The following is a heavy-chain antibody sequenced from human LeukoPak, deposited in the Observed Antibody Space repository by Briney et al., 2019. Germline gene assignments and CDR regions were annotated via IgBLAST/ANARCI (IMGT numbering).Heavy chain of an antibody. CDR1: GFTFSSYS. D-gene: IGHD3-22*01. CDR3: ARDLHDSSGYVGWFDP. J-gene: IGHJ5*02. CDR2: ISSSSSYI. V-gene: IGHV3-21*01. Sequence: GGSLRLSCAASGFTFSSYSMNWVRQAPGKELEWVSSISSSSSYIYYADSVKGRFTISRDNAKNSLYLQMNSLRAEDTAVYYCARDLHDSSGYVGWFDPWGQGTLVTVSS.